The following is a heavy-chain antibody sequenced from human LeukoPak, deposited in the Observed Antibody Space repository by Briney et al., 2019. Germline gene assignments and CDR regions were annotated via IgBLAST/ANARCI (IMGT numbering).Heavy chain of an antibody. J-gene: IGHJ4*02. D-gene: IGHD3-9*01. CDR1: GYSFTSYW. Sequence: GESLKISCKGSGYSFTSYWIGWVRQMPGKGLEWMGIIYPGDSDTRYSPSFQGQVTISADKSISTAYLQWSSLKASDTAMYYCARLPLGGPPVYDILTSGPSPLLGYFDYWGQGTLVTVSS. CDR3: ARLPLGGPPVYDILTSGPSPLLGYFDY. CDR2: IYPGDSDT. V-gene: IGHV5-51*01.